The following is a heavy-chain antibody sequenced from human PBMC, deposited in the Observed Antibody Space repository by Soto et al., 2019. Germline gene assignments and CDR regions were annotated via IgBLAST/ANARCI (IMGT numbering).Heavy chain of an antibody. CDR3: AREDPSYYDFWSGFSTAQYYYGMDV. J-gene: IGHJ6*02. Sequence: PGGSLRLSCAASGFTFSSYGMHWVRQAPGKGLEWVAVIWYDGSNKYYADSVKGRFTISRDNSKNTLYLQMNSLRAEDTAVYYCAREDPSYYDFWSGFSTAQYYYGMDVWGQGITVTVSS. D-gene: IGHD3-3*01. V-gene: IGHV3-33*01. CDR2: IWYDGSNK. CDR1: GFTFSSYG.